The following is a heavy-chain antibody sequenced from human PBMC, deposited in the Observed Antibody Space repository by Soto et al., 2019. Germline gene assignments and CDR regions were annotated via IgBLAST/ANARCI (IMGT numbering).Heavy chain of an antibody. CDR2: IKSKTDGGTT. CDR3: TKSTVANGGYYYYYMDV. CDR1: GFTFSNAW. J-gene: IGHJ6*03. D-gene: IGHD4-17*01. V-gene: IGHV3-15*01. Sequence: EVQLVESGGGLVKPGGSLRLSCAASGFTFSNAWMSWVRQAPGKGLEWVGRIKSKTDGGTTDYAAPVKGRFTISRDDSKNTLYLQMNSLKTEDTAVYYCTKSTVANGGYYYYYMDVWGKGTTVTVSS.